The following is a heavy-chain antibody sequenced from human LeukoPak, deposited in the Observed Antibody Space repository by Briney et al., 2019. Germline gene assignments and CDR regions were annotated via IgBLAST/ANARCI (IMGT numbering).Heavy chain of an antibody. D-gene: IGHD5-12*01. CDR3: ASRYSGYDYNFDH. J-gene: IGHJ4*02. CDR1: GFTFSTYS. CDR2: ISSNGGNT. V-gene: IGHV3-64D*09. Sequence: GGSLRLSCSASGFTFSTYSMHWVRQAPGKGLEYVSAISSNGGNTYYADSVKGRFTISRDNYKNTLFLQMSSLRTEDTAVYYCASRYSGYDYNFDHWGQGTLVTVSS.